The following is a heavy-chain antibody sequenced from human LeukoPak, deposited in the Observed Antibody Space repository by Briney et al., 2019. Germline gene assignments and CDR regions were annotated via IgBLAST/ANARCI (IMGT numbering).Heavy chain of an antibody. Sequence: SQTLSLTCAISGDSVSSNSAAWSWIRQSPSRGLEWLGRTYYRSKWYNDYAVSVKSRITINPDTSKNQFSLQLNSVTPEDTAVYYCARVSGAAGTPFDYWGQGTLVTVSS. CDR2: TYYRSKWYN. J-gene: IGHJ4*02. CDR3: ARVSGAAGTPFDY. CDR1: GDSVSSNSAA. D-gene: IGHD6-13*01. V-gene: IGHV6-1*01.